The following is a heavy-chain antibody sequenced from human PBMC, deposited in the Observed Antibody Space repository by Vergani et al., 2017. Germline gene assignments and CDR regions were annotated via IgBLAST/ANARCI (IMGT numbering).Heavy chain of an antibody. CDR3: AKDYNIMGALHY. D-gene: IGHD5-12*01. CDR2: ITYNGGRT. J-gene: IGHJ4*02. V-gene: IGHV3-23*04. Sequence: EVQLVESGGGLVKPGGSLRLSCAASGFTFYIYAMSWVRQAPGKGLEWVSTITYNGGRTYYADSVTGRFTISRDNSKNTLFRQLKTLRAEDTGVYYCAKDYNIMGALHYWGQGTLVAVSS. CDR1: GFTFYIYA.